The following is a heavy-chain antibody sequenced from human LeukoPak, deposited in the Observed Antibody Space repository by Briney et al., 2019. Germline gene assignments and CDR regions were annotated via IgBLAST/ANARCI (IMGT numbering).Heavy chain of an antibody. CDR3: ARVGRPW. D-gene: IGHD3-16*01. CDR1: GFTFSSYS. J-gene: IGHJ4*02. Sequence: PGGSLRLSCAASGFTFSSYSMNWVRQAPGEGLEWVSSISSSSYIYYADSVKGRFTISRDNAKNSLYLQMNSLRAEDTAVYYCARVGRPWGGQGTLVTVSS. CDR2: ISSSSYI. V-gene: IGHV3-21*01.